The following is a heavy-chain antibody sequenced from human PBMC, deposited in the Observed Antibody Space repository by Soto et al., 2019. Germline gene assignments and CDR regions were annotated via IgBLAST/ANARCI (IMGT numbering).Heavy chain of an antibody. J-gene: IGHJ5*02. V-gene: IGHV4-59*08. CDR2: IYYSGST. CDR3: ARLIRPAMFDP. D-gene: IGHD3-22*01. Sequence: SEPQSLHCTVSGGSISSYYWRRIRKPPGKGLEWIGYIYYSGSTTYNPSLKSRVTISVDTSKNQFSLKLSSVTAADTAVYYCARLIRPAMFDPWGQGTLVTVSS. CDR1: GGSISSYY.